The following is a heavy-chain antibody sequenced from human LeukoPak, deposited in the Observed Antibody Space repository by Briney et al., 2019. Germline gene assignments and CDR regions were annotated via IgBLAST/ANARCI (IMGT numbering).Heavy chain of an antibody. Sequence: SETLSLTCTVSGGSISSSSYYWGWIRQPPGKGLEWIGEINHSGSTNYHPSRKSRVTISVDTSRNQSSLKLSSVTAADTAVYYCARGLNVLRFLEWLSRPLHPFDYWGQGTLVTVSS. CDR1: GGSISSSSYY. CDR3: ARGLNVLRFLEWLSRPLHPFDY. CDR2: INHSGST. J-gene: IGHJ4*02. D-gene: IGHD3-3*01. V-gene: IGHV4-39*07.